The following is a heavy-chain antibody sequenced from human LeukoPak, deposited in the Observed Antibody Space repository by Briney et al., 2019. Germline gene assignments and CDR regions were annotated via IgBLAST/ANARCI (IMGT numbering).Heavy chain of an antibody. CDR3: ARARGIQLWSGDYYYYYGMDV. CDR2: IKQDGGEK. J-gene: IGHJ6*02. CDR1: GFTFSSYW. D-gene: IGHD5-18*01. V-gene: IGHV3-7*01. Sequence: GGSLRLSCAASGFTFSSYWMSWVRQAPGKGLEWVANIKQDGGEKYYVDSVKGRFTISRDNAKNSLYLQMNSLRAEDTAVYYCARARGIQLWSGDYYYYYGMDVWGQGTTVTVSS.